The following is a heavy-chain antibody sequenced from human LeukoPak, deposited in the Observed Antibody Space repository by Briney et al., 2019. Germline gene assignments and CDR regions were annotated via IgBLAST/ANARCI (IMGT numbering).Heavy chain of an antibody. Sequence: GASVKVSCKASGYTFTSYAMHWVRQAPGQRLEWMGWINAGNGNTKYSQKFQGRVTTTRDTSASTAYMELSSLRSEDTAVYYCARDLATVTTNFDYWGQGTLVTVSS. CDR2: INAGNGNT. CDR1: GYTFTSYA. D-gene: IGHD4-17*01. CDR3: ARDLATVTTNFDY. J-gene: IGHJ4*02. V-gene: IGHV1-3*01.